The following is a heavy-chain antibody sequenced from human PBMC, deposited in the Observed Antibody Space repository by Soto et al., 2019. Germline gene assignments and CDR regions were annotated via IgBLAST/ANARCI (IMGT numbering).Heavy chain of an antibody. V-gene: IGHV1-46*03. D-gene: IGHD2-15*01. CDR2: INPRDGGT. Sequence: ASVKVSCKASGNTFTTYYVHWVRQAPGQGLEWMGVINPRDGGTSYAQKFQGRVTMTRDTSTSTAYMELSSLRSEDTAMNYCARRGEGSGGSCPLGFDDWGQGSLVPVAS. J-gene: IGHJ4*02. CDR1: GNTFTTYY. CDR3: ARRGEGSGGSCPLGFDD.